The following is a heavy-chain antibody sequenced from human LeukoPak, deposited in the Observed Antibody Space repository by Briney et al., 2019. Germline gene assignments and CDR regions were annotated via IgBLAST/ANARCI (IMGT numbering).Heavy chain of an antibody. Sequence: GASVKVSCKASGGTFSIYAISWVGQAPGQGLEWMGGIIPIFGTANYAQKFQGRVTITADKSTSTAYMELSSLRSEDTAVYYCARGNSSGWYYYYYYMDVWGKGTTVTVSS. CDR1: GGTFSIYA. V-gene: IGHV1-69*06. J-gene: IGHJ6*03. CDR3: ARGNSSGWYYYYYYMDV. D-gene: IGHD6-19*01. CDR2: IIPIFGTA.